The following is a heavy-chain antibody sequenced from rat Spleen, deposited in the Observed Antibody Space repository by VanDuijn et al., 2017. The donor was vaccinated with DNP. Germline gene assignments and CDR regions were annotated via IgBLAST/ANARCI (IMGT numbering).Heavy chain of an antibody. Sequence: EVHLVESDGGLVQPGRSLKLSCAASGFTFSNYGMAWVRQAPGKGLEWIASITNTGGGNTYYRDSVKGRFTISSNNAKNTQYLQMDSLRSEDTATYYCASSYSSYIFDYWGQGVMVTVSS. CDR3: ASSYSSYIFDY. J-gene: IGHJ2*01. V-gene: IGHV5S13*01. D-gene: IGHD1-2*01. CDR1: GFTFSNYG. CDR2: ITNTGGGNT.